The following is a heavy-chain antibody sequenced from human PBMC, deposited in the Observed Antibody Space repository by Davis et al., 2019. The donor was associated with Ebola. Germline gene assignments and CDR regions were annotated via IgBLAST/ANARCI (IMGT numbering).Heavy chain of an antibody. J-gene: IGHJ5*02. Sequence: SVKVSCKASGGTFSSYAISWVRQTPGQGLEWMGGIIPIFGTANYAQKFQGRVTITADKSTSTAYMELSSLRSEDTAVYYCARDDWNQNWFDPWGQGTLVTVSS. D-gene: IGHD1-1*01. CDR1: GGTFSSYA. CDR3: ARDDWNQNWFDP. CDR2: IIPIFGTA. V-gene: IGHV1-69*06.